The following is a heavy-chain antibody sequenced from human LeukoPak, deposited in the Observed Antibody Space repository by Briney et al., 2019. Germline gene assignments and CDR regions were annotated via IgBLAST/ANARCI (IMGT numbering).Heavy chain of an antibody. Sequence: PGGSLRLSCAASGFTFSSYSMNWVRQAPGKGLEWVSSISSSNSFIYYADSVKGRFTISRDNAKNSLYLQMNSLRAADTAVYYCASRYCTNGVCHFDYWGQGTLVTVSS. J-gene: IGHJ4*02. CDR1: GFTFSSYS. D-gene: IGHD2-8*01. CDR3: ASRYCTNGVCHFDY. V-gene: IGHV3-21*01. CDR2: ISSSNSFI.